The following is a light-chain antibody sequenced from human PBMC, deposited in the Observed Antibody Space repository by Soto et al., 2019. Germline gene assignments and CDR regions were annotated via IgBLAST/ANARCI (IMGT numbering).Light chain of an antibody. Sequence: EIVMTQSPATLSVSPGESATLSCRASQSISSELAWYQQKPGQPPRLLIYGASTRATGVPGRFTGSGSGSDFTLTISGLQSEDVAVYYCQQVHNWPLTFGQGTMLE. CDR3: QQVHNWPLT. J-gene: IGKJ2*01. CDR1: QSISSE. CDR2: GAS. V-gene: IGKV3-15*01.